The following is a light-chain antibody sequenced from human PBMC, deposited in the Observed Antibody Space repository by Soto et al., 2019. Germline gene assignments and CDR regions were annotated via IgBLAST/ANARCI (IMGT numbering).Light chain of an antibody. J-gene: IGKJ5*01. CDR1: QSVSSN. CDR3: QQYTNWPLT. Sequence: EIVMTQSPATLSLSPGERATLSCRASQSVSSNLAWYQQKPGQPPRLLIYGASSRATGIPVRFSGSGSGTEFTLTISSLQSEDFAVYYCQQYTNWPLTFGQGTRLEIK. V-gene: IGKV3-15*01. CDR2: GAS.